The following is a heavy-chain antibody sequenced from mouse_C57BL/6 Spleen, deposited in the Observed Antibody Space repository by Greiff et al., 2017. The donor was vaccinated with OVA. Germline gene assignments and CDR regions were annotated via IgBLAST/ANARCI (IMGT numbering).Heavy chain of an antibody. J-gene: IGHJ4*01. CDR3: ARHSRMVLRDAIDY. Sequence: EVKLMESGGGLVKPGGSLKLSCAASGFTFSGYTMSWVRQTPEKRLEWVGTISGGGGKTEYPDSVKGRFTISRDNAKNTLYLQMSSLRSEDTAVYYCARHSRMVLRDAIDYWGQGTSVTVSS. CDR2: ISGGGGKT. D-gene: IGHD2-1*01. CDR1: GFTFSGYT. V-gene: IGHV5-9*04.